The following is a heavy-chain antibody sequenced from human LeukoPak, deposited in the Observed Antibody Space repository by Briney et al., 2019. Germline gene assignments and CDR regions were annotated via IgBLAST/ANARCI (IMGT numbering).Heavy chain of an antibody. CDR1: GYTFTSYY. CDR2: VNPNTGGA. D-gene: IGHD5-24*01. J-gene: IGHJ4*02. CDR3: AKEGLERVATITPDY. V-gene: IGHV1-2*02. Sequence: GASVKVSCKASGYTFTSYYMHWVRQAPGQGLEWMGWVNPNTGGANYAQKFQGRVTMTRDTSISTAYMDLSRLRSDDTAVYYCAKEGLERVATITPDYWGQGTLVTVSS.